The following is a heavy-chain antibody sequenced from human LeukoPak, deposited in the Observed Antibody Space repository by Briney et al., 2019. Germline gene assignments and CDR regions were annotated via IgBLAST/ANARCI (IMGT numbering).Heavy chain of an antibody. CDR3: ARVFGFRYSYGYAPLGY. V-gene: IGHV1-8*01. J-gene: IGHJ4*02. Sequence: ASVKVSCKASGYTFTSYDINWVRQATGQGLEWMGWMNPNSGNTGYAQKFQGRVTMTRNTPISTAYMELSSLRSEDTAVYYCARVFGFRYSYGYAPLGYWGQGTLVTVSS. CDR2: MNPNSGNT. CDR1: GYTFTSYD. D-gene: IGHD5-18*01.